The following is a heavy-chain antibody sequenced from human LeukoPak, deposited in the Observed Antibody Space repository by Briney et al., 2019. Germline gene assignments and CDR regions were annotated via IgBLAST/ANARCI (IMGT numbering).Heavy chain of an antibody. Sequence: GGSLRLSCAASGFMFSSYGMNWVRQAPGRGLEWVSYISSSSPTIYYADSVKGRFTISKDNAKNSLYLQMNSLRAEDTAVYYCAKSDSSGWYDFDYWGQGTLVTVSS. CDR2: ISSSSPTI. J-gene: IGHJ4*02. V-gene: IGHV3-48*04. D-gene: IGHD6-19*01. CDR1: GFMFSSYG. CDR3: AKSDSSGWYDFDY.